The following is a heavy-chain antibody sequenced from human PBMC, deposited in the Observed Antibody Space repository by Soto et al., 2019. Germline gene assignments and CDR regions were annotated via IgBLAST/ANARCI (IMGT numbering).Heavy chain of an antibody. D-gene: IGHD5-12*01. CDR1: GYTFTSYG. Sequence: QVQLVQSGAEVKKPGASVKVSCKASGYTFTSYGISWVRPAPGQGLEWMGWISAYNGNTNYAQKVQGRVPMTTDTSTSTAYMELRSLRSDDTAVYYCARYRATINSFWFDPWGQGTLVTVSS. CDR3: ARYRATINSFWFDP. V-gene: IGHV1-18*01. CDR2: ISAYNGNT. J-gene: IGHJ5*02.